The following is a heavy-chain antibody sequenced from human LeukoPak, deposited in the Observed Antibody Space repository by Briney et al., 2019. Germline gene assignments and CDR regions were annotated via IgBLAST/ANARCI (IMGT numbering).Heavy chain of an antibody. CDR1: GFTFSSYA. CDR3: ANVVVYYYYMDV. J-gene: IGHJ6*03. Sequence: GGSLRLSCAASGFTFSSYALSWVRQAPGKGLEWVSAISGSGGSTYYADFVKGRFAISRDNYKNSLYLQMSSLRAEDTAVYYCANVVVYYYYMDVSGKGTTVTVSS. D-gene: IGHD2-2*01. V-gene: IGHV3-23*01. CDR2: ISGSGGST.